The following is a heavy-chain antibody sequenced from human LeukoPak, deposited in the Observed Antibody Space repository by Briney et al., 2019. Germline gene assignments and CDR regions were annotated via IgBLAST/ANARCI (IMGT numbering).Heavy chain of an antibody. CDR2: ISSSGNTI. D-gene: IGHD2-15*01. V-gene: IGHV3-11*04. Sequence: GGSLRLSCAASGFTFSDSYMTWIRQAPGKGLEWVSYISSSGNTIFYSDSVKGRFTISRDNSKNSLYLQMNSLRAEDTAVYYCARDLVGGPLNYWAQGTLVTVSS. J-gene: IGHJ4*02. CDR1: GFTFSDSY. CDR3: ARDLVGGPLNY.